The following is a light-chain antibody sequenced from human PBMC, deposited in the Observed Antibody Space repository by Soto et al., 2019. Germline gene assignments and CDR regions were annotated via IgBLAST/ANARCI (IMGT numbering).Light chain of an antibody. V-gene: IGLV1-44*01. CDR1: SSNIGSST. CDR2: RSD. J-gene: IGLJ1*01. CDR3: AAWDEALNGHV. Sequence: QSVLTQPPSGSGTPGQRVTISCSGRSSNIGSSTVHWFQQLPGTAPKLLIHRSDQRPSGVPDRFSGSKSGTSASLAISGPQSEDEADYYCAAWDEALNGHVFGTGTKVTVL.